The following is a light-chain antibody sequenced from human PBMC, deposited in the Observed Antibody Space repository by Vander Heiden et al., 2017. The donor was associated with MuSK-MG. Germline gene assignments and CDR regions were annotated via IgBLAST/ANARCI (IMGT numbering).Light chain of an antibody. CDR1: NIGSKS. J-gene: IGLJ1*01. Sequence: SYVQTQPPSVSVAPGKTARITCGGNNIGSKSVHWYQQKPGQAPVLVIYYDSDRPSGIPERFSGSNSGNTATLTISRVEAGDEADYYCQVWDSSSDLGVFGTGTKVTVL. CDR2: YDS. CDR3: QVWDSSSDLGV. V-gene: IGLV3-21*04.